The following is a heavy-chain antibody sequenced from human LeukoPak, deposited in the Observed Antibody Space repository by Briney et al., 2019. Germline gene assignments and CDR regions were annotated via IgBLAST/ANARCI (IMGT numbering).Heavy chain of an antibody. CDR2: IYSGGRT. J-gene: IGHJ6*02. CDR3: ARPWSSSGNQELFNYYYYGLDV. CDR1: GFTVSSSY. D-gene: IGHD6-13*01. Sequence: GGSLRLSCAASGFTVSSSYMSWVRQAPGKGLEWVSVIYSGGRTFYADSVKGRFTISRDNSKNTLYLQLNSLRAEDTAVYYCARPWSSSGNQELFNYYYYGLDVWGQGTTVTVSS. V-gene: IGHV3-53*01.